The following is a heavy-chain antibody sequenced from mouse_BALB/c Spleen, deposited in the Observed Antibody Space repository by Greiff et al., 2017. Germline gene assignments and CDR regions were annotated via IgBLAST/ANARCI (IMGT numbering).Heavy chain of an antibody. CDR2: ISSGSSTI. J-gene: IGHJ2*01. D-gene: IGHD1-1*01. Sequence: EVKLMESGGGLVQPGGSRKLSCAASGFTFSSFGMHWVRQAPEKGLEWVAYISSGSSTIYYAATVKGRFTISRDNPKNTLFLQMTSLRSEDTAMYYCARYDYYGSTDYWGQGTTLTVSS. CDR1: GFTFSSFG. CDR3: ARYDYYGSTDY. V-gene: IGHV5-17*02.